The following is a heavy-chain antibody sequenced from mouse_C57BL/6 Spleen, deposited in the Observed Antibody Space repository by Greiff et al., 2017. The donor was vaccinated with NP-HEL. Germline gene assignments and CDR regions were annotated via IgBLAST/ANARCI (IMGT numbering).Heavy chain of an antibody. J-gene: IGHJ2*01. CDR1: GYTFTSYW. V-gene: IGHV1-69*01. Sequence: VQLQQPGAELVMPGASVKLSCKASGYTFTSYWMHWVKQRPGQGLEWIGEIDPSDSYTHSNQKFKGKSTLTVDKSSSTAYMQLSSRRSVDSAVDYCARRGRETLCFDDWGKGTTLTVSS. CDR2: IDPSDSYT. D-gene: IGHD3-3*01. CDR3: ARRGRETLCFDD.